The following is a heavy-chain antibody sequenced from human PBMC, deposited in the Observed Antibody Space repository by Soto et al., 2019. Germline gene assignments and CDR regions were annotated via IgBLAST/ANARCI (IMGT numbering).Heavy chain of an antibody. Sequence: PSETLSLTCTVSGGSISSYYWSWIRQPPGKGLEWIGYIYYSGSTNYNPSLKSRVTISVDTSKNQFSLKLSSVTAADTAVYYCARGFHGWDPRGNYYYYYMDVWGKGTTVTVSS. CDR3: ARGFHGWDPRGNYYYYYMDV. D-gene: IGHD1-26*01. CDR2: IYYSGST. V-gene: IGHV4-59*01. CDR1: GGSISSYY. J-gene: IGHJ6*03.